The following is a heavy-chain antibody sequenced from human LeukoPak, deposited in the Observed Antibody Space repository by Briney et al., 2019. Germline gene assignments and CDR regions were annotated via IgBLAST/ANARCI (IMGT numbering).Heavy chain of an antibody. Sequence: GGSLRLSCAASGFTFSSYSMNWVRQAPGKGLEWVSSISSSSSYIYYADSVKGRFTISRDNAKNSLYLQMSSLRAEDTAVYYCARDGDIEMATTTTYFDYWGQGTLVTVSS. D-gene: IGHD5-24*01. V-gene: IGHV3-21*01. CDR1: GFTFSSYS. CDR2: ISSSSSYI. CDR3: ARDGDIEMATTTTYFDY. J-gene: IGHJ4*02.